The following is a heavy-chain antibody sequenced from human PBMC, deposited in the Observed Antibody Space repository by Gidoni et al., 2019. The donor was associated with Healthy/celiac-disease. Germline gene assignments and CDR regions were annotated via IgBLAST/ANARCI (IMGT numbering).Heavy chain of an antibody. V-gene: IGHV3-30-3*01. Sequence: QVQLVESGGGVVQPGRSLRLSCAASGFTFSSYAMHWVRQAPGKGLEWVAVISYDGSNKYYADPVKGRFTISRDNSKNTLYLQMNSLRAEDTAVYYCARTYSGYDDYYYGMDVWGQGTTVTVSS. CDR2: ISYDGSNK. CDR1: GFTFSSYA. D-gene: IGHD5-12*01. J-gene: IGHJ6*02. CDR3: ARTYSGYDDYYYGMDV.